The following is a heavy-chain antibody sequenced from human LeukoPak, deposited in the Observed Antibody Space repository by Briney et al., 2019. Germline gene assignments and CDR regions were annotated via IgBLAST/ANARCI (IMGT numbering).Heavy chain of an antibody. CDR3: TRQGPGYCGSTSCYGVDY. D-gene: IGHD2-2*01. J-gene: IGHJ4*02. Sequence: ASVKVSCKASGYTFTSCAMNWVRQAPGQGLEWMGWINTNTGNPTYAQGFTGRFVFSLDTSVSTAYLQISSLKAEDTAVYYCTRQGPGYCGSTSCYGVDYWGQGSLVTVS. V-gene: IGHV7-4-1*02. CDR1: GYTFTSCA. CDR2: INTNTGNP.